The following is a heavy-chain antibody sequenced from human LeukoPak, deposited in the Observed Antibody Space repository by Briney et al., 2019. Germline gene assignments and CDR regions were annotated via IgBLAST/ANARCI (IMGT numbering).Heavy chain of an antibody. J-gene: IGHJ6*02. CDR2: IYYSGST. V-gene: IGHV4-59*12. Sequence: SETLSLTCTVSGGSISSYYGSWIRQPPGKGLEWIGYIYYSGSTNYNPSLKSRVTISVDTSKNQFSLKLSSVTAADTAVYYCARPQGPYYYGMDVWGQGTTVTVSS. CDR3: ARPQGPYYYGMDV. CDR1: GGSISSYY.